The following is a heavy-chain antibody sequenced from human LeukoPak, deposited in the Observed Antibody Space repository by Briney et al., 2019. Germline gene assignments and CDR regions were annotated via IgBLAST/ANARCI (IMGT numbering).Heavy chain of an antibody. Sequence: GGSLRLSCAASGFTFSSYWMSWFRQAPGKGLEWVANIKQDGSEKYYVDSVKGRFTISRDNAKNSLYLQMNSLRAEDTAVYYCARDDYGDYYYYYYGMDVWGQGTTVTVSS. CDR3: ARDDYGDYYYYYYGMDV. CDR2: IKQDGSEK. CDR1: GFTFSSYW. D-gene: IGHD4-17*01. J-gene: IGHJ6*02. V-gene: IGHV3-7*01.